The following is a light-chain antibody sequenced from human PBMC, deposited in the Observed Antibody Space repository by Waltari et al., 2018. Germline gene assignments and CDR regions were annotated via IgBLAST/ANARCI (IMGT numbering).Light chain of an antibody. Sequence: DIRMTQSPSSLSASVGDRVTIPCRASQAINTYLNWYKQQTGKAPKLLIYAASRLHRGVPSRFSGSGSGTDFTLTISRLQPEDFATYYCQQSYFTPRGNFGPGTRVDL. CDR2: AAS. V-gene: IGKV1-39*01. J-gene: IGKJ3*01. CDR1: QAINTY. CDR3: QQSYFTPRGN.